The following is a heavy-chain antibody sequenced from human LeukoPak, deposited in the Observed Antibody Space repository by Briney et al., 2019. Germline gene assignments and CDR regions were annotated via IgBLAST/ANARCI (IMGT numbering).Heavy chain of an antibody. CDR1: GFTFSDSY. CDR2: ISSSGTTI. J-gene: IGHJ4*02. V-gene: IGHV3-11*01. Sequence: GGSLRLSCAASGFTFSDSYMSWIRQAPGKGLEWISYISSSGTTIYYADSVKGRFTISRDNAKSSLYLQMNFLRAEDTAVYYCTRDSENYYDSSGYYVADYWGQGTLVTVSS. D-gene: IGHD3-22*01. CDR3: TRDSENYYDSSGYYVADY.